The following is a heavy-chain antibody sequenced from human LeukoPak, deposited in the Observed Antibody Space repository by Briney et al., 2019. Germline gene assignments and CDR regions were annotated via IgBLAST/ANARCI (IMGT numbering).Heavy chain of an antibody. Sequence: PSETLSLTCTVSGGSISSYYWSWIRQPPGKGLEWIGYIYYSGSTNYNPSLKSRVTISVDTSKNQFSLKLSSVTAADTAVYYCARLNPLRWGWFDPWGQGTLVTVSS. CDR2: IYYSGST. V-gene: IGHV4-59*01. CDR3: ARLNPLRWGWFDP. D-gene: IGHD4-23*01. J-gene: IGHJ5*02. CDR1: GGSISSYY.